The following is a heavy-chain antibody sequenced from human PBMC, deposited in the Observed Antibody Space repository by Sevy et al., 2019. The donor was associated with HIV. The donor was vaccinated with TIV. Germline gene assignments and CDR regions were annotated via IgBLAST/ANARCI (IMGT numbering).Heavy chain of an antibody. CDR3: ARETVGAGYYFDY. CDR2: VFYSGTT. J-gene: IGHJ4*02. Sequence: SETLSLTCSVSGGSISPYYWTWIRQPPGKALEWIGYVFYSGTTNYNPSLESRVTISIDTSKNQFSLNLTSVTAADTASYYCARETVGAGYYFDYWGQGTLVTVSS. CDR1: GGSISPYY. V-gene: IGHV4-59*01. D-gene: IGHD1-26*01.